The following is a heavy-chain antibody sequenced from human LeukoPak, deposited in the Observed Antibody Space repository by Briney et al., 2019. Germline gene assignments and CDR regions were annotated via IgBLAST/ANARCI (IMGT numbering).Heavy chain of an antibody. V-gene: IGHV3-48*02. CDR3: ARKLAL. Sequence: GGSVRLSCGASGFSFSSYGMNWVRQAPGQGLEWVSYIDPTGRSVYYADSVKGRFTVSRDNANHSVFLQMNSLRDDDTAVYFCARKLALWGQGTLVTVSS. J-gene: IGHJ4*02. CDR1: GFSFSSYG. CDR2: IDPTGRSV.